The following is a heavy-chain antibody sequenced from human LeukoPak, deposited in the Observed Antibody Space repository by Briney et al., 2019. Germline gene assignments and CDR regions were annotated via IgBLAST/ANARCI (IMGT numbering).Heavy chain of an antibody. D-gene: IGHD2-2*01. J-gene: IGHJ3*02. CDR2: ISGSGYYS. CDR1: EFTFDNYA. CDR3: ARDVCSSTSCYLFDI. V-gene: IGHV3-23*01. Sequence: PGGSLRLSCAASEFTFDNYAMSWVRQAPGKGLEWVSVISGSGYYSYYADFVKGRFTISRDNSKNTLYLQMNSLRAEDTAVYYCARDVCSSTSCYLFDIWGQGTMVTVSS.